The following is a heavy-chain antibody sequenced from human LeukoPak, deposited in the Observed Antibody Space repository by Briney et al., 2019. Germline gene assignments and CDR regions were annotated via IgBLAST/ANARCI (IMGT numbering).Heavy chain of an antibody. V-gene: IGHV4-59*08. D-gene: IGHD6-13*01. J-gene: IGHJ5*01. CDR2: IYYSGST. Sequence: SETLSLTCTVAGGSISSYYWSWIRQPPGKGLEWIGYIYYSGSTNYNPSLKSRVTISVDTSKNQFSLKLSSVTAADTAVYYCARHPKYSSSWYSFDSWGQGTLVTVSS. CDR1: GGSISSYY. CDR3: ARHPKYSSSWYSFDS.